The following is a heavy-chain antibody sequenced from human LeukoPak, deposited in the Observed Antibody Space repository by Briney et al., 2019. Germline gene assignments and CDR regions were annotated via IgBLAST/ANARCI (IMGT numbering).Heavy chain of an antibody. J-gene: IGHJ4*02. CDR1: GGSISSSSYY. Sequence: PSETLSLTCAASGGSISSSSYYWGWIRQPPGKGLEWIGSIYYSGSTYYNPSLKSRVTISGDTSKNQFSLKLSSVTAADTAVYYCARAESSTIFFDYWGQGTLVTVSS. CDR3: ARAESSTIFFDY. D-gene: IGHD2-2*01. V-gene: IGHV4-39*07. CDR2: IYYSGST.